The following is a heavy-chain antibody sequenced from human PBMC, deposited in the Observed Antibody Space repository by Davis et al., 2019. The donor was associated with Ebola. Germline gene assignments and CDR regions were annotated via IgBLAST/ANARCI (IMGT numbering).Heavy chain of an antibody. Sequence: GESLKISCVASGFTFNSFAMAWVRQAPGKGLEWVSTVNAGGGRTDYIDSVKGRFTVSRDNSRNTMYLQMNYLRAEDTAVYYCAKGLPFPPTLFHFMHVWGKGTTVIVSS. D-gene: IGHD2/OR15-2a*01. CDR1: GFTFNSFA. CDR2: VNAGGGRT. J-gene: IGHJ6*04. V-gene: IGHV3-23*01. CDR3: AKGLPFPPTLFHFMHV.